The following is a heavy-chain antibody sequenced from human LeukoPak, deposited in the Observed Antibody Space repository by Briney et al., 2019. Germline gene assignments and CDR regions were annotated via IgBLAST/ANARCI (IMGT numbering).Heavy chain of an antibody. J-gene: IGHJ4*02. CDR1: GGSISSYY. CDR2: ISYSGST. V-gene: IGHV4-59*01. D-gene: IGHD1-7*01. Sequence: SETLSLTCTVSGGSISSYYWSWIRQPPGKGLEWIGYISYSGSTNYNSSLKSRLIISVDTSKNQFSLKLSSVTAADTAVYFCARRSRTYYFDYWGQGTLVTVSS. CDR3: ARRSRTYYFDY.